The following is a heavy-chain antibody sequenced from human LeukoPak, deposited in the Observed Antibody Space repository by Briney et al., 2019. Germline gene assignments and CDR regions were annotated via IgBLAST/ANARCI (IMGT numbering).Heavy chain of an antibody. CDR3: ARGEDFDWLLPDY. J-gene: IGHJ4*02. D-gene: IGHD3-9*01. Sequence: ASVKVSCKASGYTFTGYYMHWVRQAPGQGLEWMGWINPNSGGTNYAQKFQGWVTMTRDTSISTAYMELSSLRSEDTAVYYCARGEDFDWLLPDYWGQETLVTVSS. V-gene: IGHV1-2*04. CDR2: INPNSGGT. CDR1: GYTFTGYY.